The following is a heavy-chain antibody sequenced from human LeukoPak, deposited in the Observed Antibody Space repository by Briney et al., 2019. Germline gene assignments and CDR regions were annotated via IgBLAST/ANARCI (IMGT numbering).Heavy chain of an antibody. V-gene: IGHV4-31*03. D-gene: IGHD3-16*01. CDR3: ARGDFVGRGYYDTSDAFDI. CDR1: GGSISSGGYY. CDR2: IYYRGNT. J-gene: IGHJ3*02. Sequence: PSQTLSLTCTVSGGSISSGGYYWSWIRQHPGKGLEWIGYIYYRGNTYYNPSLKSGFSISVDMSKNQFSLKLSSVTAADTAVYFCARGDFVGRGYYDTSDAFDIWGRGTMVTVSS.